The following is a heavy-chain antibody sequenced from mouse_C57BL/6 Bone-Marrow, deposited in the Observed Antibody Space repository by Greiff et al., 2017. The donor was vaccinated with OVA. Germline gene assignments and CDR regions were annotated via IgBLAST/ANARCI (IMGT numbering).Heavy chain of an antibody. D-gene: IGHD3-2*02. CDR1: GYAFSSSW. CDR3: ARDSSGYVDYAMDY. Sequence: QVQLQQSGPELVKPGASVKISCKASGYAFSSSWMNWVKQRPGKGLEWIGRIYPGDGDTNYNGKFKGKATLTADKSSSTAYMQLSSRTSEDSAVYFCARDSSGYVDYAMDYWGQGTSVTVSS. V-gene: IGHV1-82*01. CDR2: IYPGDGDT. J-gene: IGHJ4*01.